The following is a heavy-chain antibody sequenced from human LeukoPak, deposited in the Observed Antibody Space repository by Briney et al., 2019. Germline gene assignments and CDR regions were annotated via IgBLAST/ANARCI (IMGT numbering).Heavy chain of an antibody. CDR2: IIPIFGTA. V-gene: IGHV1-69*05. J-gene: IGHJ4*02. CDR3: ARGGGWLQLSTHFDY. CDR1: GGTFSSYA. D-gene: IGHD5-24*01. Sequence: SVKVSCKASGGTFSSYAIIWMRQAPGQGLEWMGGIIPIFGTANYAQKFQGRVTITTDESTSTAYMELSSLRSEDTAVYYCARGGGWLQLSTHFDYWGQGTLVTVSS.